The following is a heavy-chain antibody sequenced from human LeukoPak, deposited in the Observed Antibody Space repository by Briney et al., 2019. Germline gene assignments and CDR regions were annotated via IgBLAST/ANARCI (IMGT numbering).Heavy chain of an antibody. CDR3: ARDPTHYDFWSGPFDY. V-gene: IGHV3-30-3*01. CDR2: ISYDGSNK. Sequence: GRSLRLSCAASGFTFSSYAMHWVRQAPGKGLEWVAVISYDGSNKYYADSVKGRFTIPRDNSKNTLYLQMNSLRAEDTAVYYCARDPTHYDFWSGPFDYWGQGTLVTVSS. CDR1: GFTFSSYA. D-gene: IGHD3-3*01. J-gene: IGHJ4*02.